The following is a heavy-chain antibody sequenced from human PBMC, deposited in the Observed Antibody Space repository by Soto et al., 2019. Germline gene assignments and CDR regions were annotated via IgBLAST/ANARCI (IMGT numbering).Heavy chain of an antibody. CDR2: IYYSGST. Sequence: PSETLSLTCTVSGGSISSYYWSWIRQPPGKGLEWIGYIYYSGSTNYNPSLKSRVTISVDTSKNQFSLKLSSVTAADTAVYYCARSPPLSKINWFDPWGQGTLVTSPQ. J-gene: IGHJ5*02. V-gene: IGHV4-59*01. CDR1: GGSISSYY. CDR3: ARSPPLSKINWFDP.